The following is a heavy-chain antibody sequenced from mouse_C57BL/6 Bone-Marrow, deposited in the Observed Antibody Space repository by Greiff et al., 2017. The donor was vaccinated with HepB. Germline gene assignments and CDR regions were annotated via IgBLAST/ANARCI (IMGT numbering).Heavy chain of an antibody. D-gene: IGHD2-1*01. CDR2: SRNKANDYTT. Sequence: EVQLVESGGGLVQSGRSLRLSCATSGFTFSDFYMEWVRQAPGKGLEWIAASRNKANDYTTEYSASVKGQVIVSRDTSQSILYLQMNALRAEDTAIYYCARDEGNYGWFAYWGQGTLVTVSA. V-gene: IGHV7-1*01. J-gene: IGHJ3*01. CDR1: GFTFSDFY. CDR3: ARDEGNYGWFAY.